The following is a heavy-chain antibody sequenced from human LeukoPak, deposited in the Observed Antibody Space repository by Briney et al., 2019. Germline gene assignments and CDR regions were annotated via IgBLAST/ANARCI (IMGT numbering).Heavy chain of an antibody. CDR2: LSHSGIT. V-gene: IGHV4-39*01. Sequence: SETLSLTCTVSGGSTSSSSQYWGWIRQPPGKVLEWIGSLEWIWGLSHSGITYYNPSLESRVTISVDASKKQCSLKLSSVTAADTAVYYCARLMYVGSSGRGWFDPWGQGTLVTVSS. J-gene: IGHJ5*02. CDR3: ARLMYVGSSGRGWFDP. CDR1: GGSTSSSSQY. D-gene: IGHD3-10*01.